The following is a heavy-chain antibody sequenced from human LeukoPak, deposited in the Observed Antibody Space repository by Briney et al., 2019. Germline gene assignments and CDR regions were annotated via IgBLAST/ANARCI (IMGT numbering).Heavy chain of an antibody. Sequence: PGRSLRLSCAASGFTLSSYGMHWVRQAPGKGLEWVAVISYDGSNKYYADSVKGRFTISRDNSKNTLYLQMNSLRAEDTAVYYCAKGAGPGGACDYWGQGTLVTVSS. CDR2: ISYDGSNK. J-gene: IGHJ4*02. V-gene: IGHV3-30*18. CDR1: GFTLSSYG. CDR3: AKGAGPGGACDY. D-gene: IGHD3-16*01.